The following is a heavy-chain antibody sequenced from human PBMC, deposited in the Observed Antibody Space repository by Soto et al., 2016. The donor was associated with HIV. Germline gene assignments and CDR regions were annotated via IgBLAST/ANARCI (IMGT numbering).Heavy chain of an antibody. D-gene: IGHD6-13*01. CDR2: INPNSGGT. V-gene: IGHV1-2*02. J-gene: IGHJ4*02. Sequence: QVQLVQSGAEVKKPGASVKVSCKASGYTFTGYYMHWVRQAPGQGLEWMGWINPNSGGTNYAQKFRGRVTMTRDTSVSTAYMELSRLRSDDTAVYYCARRSEWQQGGAYYFDYWGQGTLVTVSS. CDR3: ARRSEWQQGGAYYFDY. CDR1: GYTFTGYY.